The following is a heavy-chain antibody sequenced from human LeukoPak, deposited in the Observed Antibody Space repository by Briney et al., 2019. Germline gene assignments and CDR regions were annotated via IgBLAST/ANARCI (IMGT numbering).Heavy chain of an antibody. CDR1: GYTFTSYA. J-gene: IGHJ6*02. CDR3: ARDLCWFGELLFCYGMDV. D-gene: IGHD3-10*01. CDR2: INTNTGNP. V-gene: IGHV7-4-1*02. Sequence: GASVKVPCKASGYTFTSYAMNWVRQAPGQGLEWMGWINTNTGNPTYAQGFTGRFVFSLDTSVSTAYLQISSLKAEDTAVYYCARDLCWFGELLFCYGMDVWGQGTTVTVSS.